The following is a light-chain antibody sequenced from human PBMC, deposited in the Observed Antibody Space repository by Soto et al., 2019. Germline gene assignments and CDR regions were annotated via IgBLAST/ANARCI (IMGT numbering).Light chain of an antibody. V-gene: IGLV8-61*01. Sequence: QAVVTQESSLSVSPGGTVTLTCGLTSGSVSITSYPSWFQQTPGQAPRTLIYSTNTRSSGVPDRFSGSILGSKAALTITGAQADDEYHYYCALYMGSGIMVFGGGTKLTVL. CDR3: ALYMGSGIMV. CDR1: SGSVSITSY. CDR2: STN. J-gene: IGLJ3*02.